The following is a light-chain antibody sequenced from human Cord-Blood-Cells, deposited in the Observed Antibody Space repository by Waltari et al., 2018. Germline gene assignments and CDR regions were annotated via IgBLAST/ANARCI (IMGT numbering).Light chain of an antibody. Sequence: DIQMTQYPSTLSASVGDRVTITGRASQSISSWLAWYQQKPGKAPNLLIYKASSLESGVPSRFSGSGSGTEFTLTISSLQPDDFATYYCQQYNSYPWTFGQGTKVEIK. CDR1: QSISSW. V-gene: IGKV1-5*03. CDR3: QQYNSYPWT. CDR2: KAS. J-gene: IGKJ1*01.